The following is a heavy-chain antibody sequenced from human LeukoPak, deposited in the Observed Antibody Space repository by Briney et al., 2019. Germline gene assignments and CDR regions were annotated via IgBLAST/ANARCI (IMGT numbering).Heavy chain of an antibody. J-gene: IGHJ4*02. Sequence: PGGSLRLSCAASGFTFSSYNMNWVRQAPGKGLEWVSYITSSSTTIYYADSVKGRFTISRDNAKNSLYLQMNSLRGDDTAVYCCARRQVGANPFDRWGQGTLVTVSS. V-gene: IGHV3-48*01. CDR1: GFTFSSYN. CDR2: ITSSSTTI. CDR3: ARRQVGANPFDR. D-gene: IGHD1-26*01.